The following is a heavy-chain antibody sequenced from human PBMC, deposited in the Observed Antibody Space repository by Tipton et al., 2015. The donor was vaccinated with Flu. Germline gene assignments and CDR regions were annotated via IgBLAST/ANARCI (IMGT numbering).Heavy chain of an antibody. CDR3: ASFISEYNWNYGEGLDY. CDR1: GGSISSGDYC. D-gene: IGHD1-7*01. Sequence: GLVKPSQTLSLTCSVSGGSISSGDYCWSWIRQHPGKGLEWIGNIYYSGSIDYNPSPKSRVTISVDTSKNQFSLKLSSVTAADTAVYYCASFISEYNWNYGEGLDYWGQGTLVTVSS. J-gene: IGHJ4*02. CDR2: IYYSGSI. V-gene: IGHV4-31*03.